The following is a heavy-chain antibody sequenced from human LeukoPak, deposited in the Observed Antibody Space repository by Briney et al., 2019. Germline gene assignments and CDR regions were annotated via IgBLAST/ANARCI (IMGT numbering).Heavy chain of an antibody. D-gene: IGHD2-2*01. J-gene: IGHJ6*02. CDR1: GGTFSSYA. CDR2: IIPIFGTA. CDR3: ARRGYCSSTSCHVGHYYYYGMDV. V-gene: IGHV1-69*05. Sequence: SVKVSCKASGGTFSSYAISWVRQAPGQGLEWMGGIIPIFGTANYAQKFQGRVTITTDESTSTAYMELSSLRSDDTAVYYCARRGYCSSTSCHVGHYYYYGMDVWGQGTTVTVSS.